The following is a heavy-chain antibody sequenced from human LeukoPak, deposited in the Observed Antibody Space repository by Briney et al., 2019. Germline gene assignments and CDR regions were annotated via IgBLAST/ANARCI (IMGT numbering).Heavy chain of an antibody. CDR1: GYTFTSCA. Sequence: ASVKVSCKASGYTFTSCAMHWVRQAPGQRPEWMGWINAGNGNTKYSQKFQGRVTITRDTSASTAYMELSSLRSEDTAVYYCARDSIVVVPAANRRSQSFDYWGQGTLVTVSS. CDR3: ARDSIVVVPAANRRSQSFDY. V-gene: IGHV1-3*01. CDR2: INAGNGNT. D-gene: IGHD2-2*01. J-gene: IGHJ4*02.